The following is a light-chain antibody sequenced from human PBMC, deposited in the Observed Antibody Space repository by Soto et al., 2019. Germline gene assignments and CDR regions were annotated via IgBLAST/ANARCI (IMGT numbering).Light chain of an antibody. CDR3: HPFNSYPLT. CDR1: QGISSA. Sequence: AIQLTQSPSSLSASVGDRVTITCRASQGISSALAWYQQKPGKAPKLLIYDASSLESGVPSRFSGSGSGTDFTLTISSLQPEDFATYYCHPFNSYPLTFGGGNKVEIK. J-gene: IGKJ4*01. V-gene: IGKV1-13*02. CDR2: DAS.